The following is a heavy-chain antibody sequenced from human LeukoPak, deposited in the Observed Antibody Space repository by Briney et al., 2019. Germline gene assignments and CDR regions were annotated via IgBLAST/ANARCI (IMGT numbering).Heavy chain of an antibody. V-gene: IGHV3-21*01. CDR1: GFTFGSCG. CDR3: AQVSCIIGSGRYNQDWMGYYFNGMDV. D-gene: IGHD3-10*01. CDR2: ISSSSSYI. J-gene: IGHJ6*02. Sequence: GGSLRLSCAASGFTFGSCGLDWVRQAPGKGLEWVSSISSSSSYIYYADSVKGRFTISRDNAKNSLSLQMNSLRAEDTAVYYCAQVSCIIGSGRYNQDWMGYYFNGMDVGGQGTTVTVSS.